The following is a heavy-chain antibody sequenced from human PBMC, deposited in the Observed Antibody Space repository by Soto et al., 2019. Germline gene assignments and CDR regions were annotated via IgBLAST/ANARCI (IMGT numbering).Heavy chain of an antibody. J-gene: IGHJ4*02. CDR1: GVSVSGYY. Sequence: SETLSLTCTVYGVSVSGYYLSWVRQPAGKGLEWIGRIHPGGNTNYSPSLKSRVTMSVDTSHNQYSLKLTSVTAADTAVYYCVRGPYCGGVCYFDSWGQGALVTVSS. V-gene: IGHV4-4*07. CDR2: IHPGGNT. CDR3: VRGPYCGGVCYFDS. D-gene: IGHD2-21*02.